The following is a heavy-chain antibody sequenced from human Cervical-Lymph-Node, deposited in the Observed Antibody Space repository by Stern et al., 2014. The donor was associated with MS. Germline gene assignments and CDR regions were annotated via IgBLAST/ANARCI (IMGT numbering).Heavy chain of an antibody. D-gene: IGHD6-13*01. CDR3: SGSNWYFFDY. J-gene: IGHJ4*02. CDR2: INTDGRSP. CDR1: GFTFDSYS. Sequence: VQLVESGGGLVQPGGSLRLSCAASGFTFDSYSMHWVRQVPGKGLVWVSRINTDGRSPRYADSVKGRFTISRDNAKNMLYLEMNSLRAEDTAVYYCSGSNWYFFDYWGQGTLVTVSS. V-gene: IGHV3-74*02.